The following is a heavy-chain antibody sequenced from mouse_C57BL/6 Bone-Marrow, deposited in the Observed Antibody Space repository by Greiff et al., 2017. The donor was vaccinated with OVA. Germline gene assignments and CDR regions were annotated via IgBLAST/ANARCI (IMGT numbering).Heavy chain of an antibody. V-gene: IGHV1-5*01. CDR2: IYPGNSHT. J-gene: IGHJ4*01. CDR3: TTYYGSSYDAMDY. Sequence: VQLKESGTVLARPGASVKMSCKTSGYTFTSYWMHWVKQRPGQGLEWIGAIYPGNSHTSYNQKFTGKAKLTAVTSASTAYMELSSLTNEDSAVDYCTTYYGSSYDAMDYWGQGTSVTVSS. D-gene: IGHD1-1*01. CDR1: GYTFTSYW.